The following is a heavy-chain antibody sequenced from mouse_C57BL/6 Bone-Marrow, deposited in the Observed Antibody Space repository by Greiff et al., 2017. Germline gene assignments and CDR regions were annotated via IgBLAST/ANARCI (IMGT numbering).Heavy chain of an antibody. J-gene: IGHJ1*03. D-gene: IGHD1-1*01. CDR2: IYPGDGDT. CDR3: ARSHGSSYWYFDV. Sequence: QVQLQQSGPELVKPGASVKISCKASGYAFSSSWMNWVKQRPGKGLEWIGRIYPGDGDTNYNGKFKGKATLTADKSSSTAYMQRSGLTSEDSAVYFCARSHGSSYWYFDVWGTGTTVTVSS. CDR1: GYAFSSSW. V-gene: IGHV1-82*01.